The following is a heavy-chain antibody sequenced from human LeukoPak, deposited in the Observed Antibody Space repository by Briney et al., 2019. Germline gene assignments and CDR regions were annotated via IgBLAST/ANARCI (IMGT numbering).Heavy chain of an antibody. CDR1: GFTFSSYG. V-gene: IGHV3-33*01. CDR2: IWYDGSNK. Sequence: PGGSLRLSCAASGFTFSSYGMHWVRQAPGKGPEWVAVIWYDGSNKYYADSVKGRFTISRDNSKNTLYLQMNSLRAEDTAVYYCARGLNYYGMDVWGQGTTVTVSS. CDR3: ARGLNYYGMDV. J-gene: IGHJ6*02.